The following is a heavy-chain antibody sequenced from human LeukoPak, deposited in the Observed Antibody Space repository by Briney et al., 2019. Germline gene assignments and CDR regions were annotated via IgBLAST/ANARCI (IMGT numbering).Heavy chain of an antibody. CDR1: GFTFSSYE. CDR2: ISSSVSTI. D-gene: IGHD1-26*01. CDR3: ALLAIVGATTNFDY. Sequence: GGSLRLSCAPSGFTFSSYEMNCVREAPGKGLVGVSYISSSVSTIYYADSVKGRLTISRDNAKNSLYLQMNSLRAEDTAVYYCALLAIVGATTNFDYWGEKTLVTVSS. V-gene: IGHV3-48*03. J-gene: IGHJ4*02.